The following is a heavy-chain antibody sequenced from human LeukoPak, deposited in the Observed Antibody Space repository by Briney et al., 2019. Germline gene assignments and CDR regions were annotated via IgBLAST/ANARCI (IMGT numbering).Heavy chain of an antibody. Sequence: GGSLRLSCAASGFTFDDYAMHWVRQAPGKGLEWVSGISWNSGSIGYADSVKGRFTISRDNAKNSLYLQMNSLRAEDTALYYCARVLLPYYYNGMDVWGQGTTVTVSS. CDR2: ISWNSGSI. D-gene: IGHD2-15*01. J-gene: IGHJ6*02. CDR1: GFTFDDYA. CDR3: ARVLLPYYYNGMDV. V-gene: IGHV3-9*01.